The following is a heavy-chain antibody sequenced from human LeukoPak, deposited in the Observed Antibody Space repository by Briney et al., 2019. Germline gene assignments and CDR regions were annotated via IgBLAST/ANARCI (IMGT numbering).Heavy chain of an antibody. Sequence: ASVKVSCKASGYTFTSYYMHWVRQAPGQGLEWMGIINPSGGSTSYAQKFQGRVTMTRDMSTSTVYMELSSLRSEDTAVYYCARGDDSSGYYYETEADYWGQGTLVTVSS. CDR1: GYTFTSYY. CDR2: INPSGGST. V-gene: IGHV1-46*01. D-gene: IGHD3-22*01. CDR3: ARGDDSSGYYYETEADY. J-gene: IGHJ4*02.